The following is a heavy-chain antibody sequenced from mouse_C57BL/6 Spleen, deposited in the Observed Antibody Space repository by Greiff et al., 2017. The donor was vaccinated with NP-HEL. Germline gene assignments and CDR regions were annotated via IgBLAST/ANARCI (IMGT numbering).Heavy chain of an antibody. CDR2: IHPNSGST. J-gene: IGHJ2*01. V-gene: IGHV1-64*01. CDR3: AIPPTTVVPYFDY. D-gene: IGHD1-1*01. Sequence: VQLQQPGAELVKPGASVKLSCKASGYTFTSYWMHWVKQRPGQGLEWIGMIHPNSGSTNYNEKFKSKATLTVDKSSSTAYMQLSSLTSEDSAVYYCAIPPTTVVPYFDYWGQGTTLTVSS. CDR1: GYTFTSYW.